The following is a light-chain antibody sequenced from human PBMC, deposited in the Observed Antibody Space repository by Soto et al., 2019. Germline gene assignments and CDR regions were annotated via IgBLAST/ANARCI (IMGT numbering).Light chain of an antibody. J-gene: IGKJ1*01. V-gene: IGKV3-20*01. CDR2: GAS. CDR1: QSVNSGY. Sequence: EIVLTQSPGTLSLSPGERATLSCRASQSVNSGYLAWYQQKPGQAPRLLIYGASSRATGIPDRFSGSGSGTVFSLTISRLEPEDFAVYYCRHHGSAPVWTFGPGTKLEIK. CDR3: RHHGSAPVWT.